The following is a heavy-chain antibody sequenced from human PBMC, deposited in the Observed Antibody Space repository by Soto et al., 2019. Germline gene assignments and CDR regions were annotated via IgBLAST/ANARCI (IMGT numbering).Heavy chain of an antibody. Sequence: EVQLLESGGGLFQPGGSLRLSCAASGFMFSDYAMTWVRQAPGKGLEWVSSIGSHISGGIGTTFYADSVKGRFTISRDNSKNTLYLQMSSLRAEDTAVYYCAKDRASSWEGPSWGQGTLVTVSS. CDR2: IGSHISGGIGTT. V-gene: IGHV3-23*01. J-gene: IGHJ4*02. CDR3: AKDRASSWEGPS. CDR1: GFMFSDYA. D-gene: IGHD6-13*01.